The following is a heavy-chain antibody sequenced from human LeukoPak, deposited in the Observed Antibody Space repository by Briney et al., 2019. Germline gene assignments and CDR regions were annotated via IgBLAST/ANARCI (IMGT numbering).Heavy chain of an antibody. J-gene: IGHJ4*02. V-gene: IGHV3-23*01. CDR1: GFTFSSYA. Sequence: GGSLRLSCAASGFTFSSYAMSWVRQAPGKGLEWVSAISGSGGSTYYADSVKGRFTISRDNSKNTLYLQMNSLRAEDTAVYYCAKGFHCSSTSCYAYFDYWGQGTLVTVSS. D-gene: IGHD2-2*01. CDR3: AKGFHCSSTSCYAYFDY. CDR2: ISGSGGST.